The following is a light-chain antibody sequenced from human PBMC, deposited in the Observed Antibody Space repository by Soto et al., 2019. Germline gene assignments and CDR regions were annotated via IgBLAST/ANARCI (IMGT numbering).Light chain of an antibody. CDR3: QQYNNWWT. J-gene: IGKJ1*01. CDR2: GAS. Sequence: EIMLSQSPGTLSLSPGERATLSCRASQSVSSNLAWYQQKPGQAPRLLIYGASTRATGIPARFSGSGSGTEFTLTISSLQSDDFPVYYCQQYNNWWTFGQGTKVAIK. CDR1: QSVSSN. V-gene: IGKV3-15*01.